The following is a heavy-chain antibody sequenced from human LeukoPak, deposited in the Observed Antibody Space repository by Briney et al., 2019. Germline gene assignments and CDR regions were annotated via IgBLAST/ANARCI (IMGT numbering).Heavy chain of an antibody. CDR3: AKGYGDAFDI. D-gene: IGHD2-15*01. CDR1: GFTFDDYA. CDR2: ISWNSGSL. J-gene: IGHJ3*02. V-gene: IGHV3-9*01. Sequence: GRSLRLSCAASGFTFDDYAMHWVRQAPGKGLEWVSGISWNSGSLGYVDSVKGRFTISRDNAKNSLYLQMNSLRAEDTALYYCAKGYGDAFDIWGQGTMVTVSS.